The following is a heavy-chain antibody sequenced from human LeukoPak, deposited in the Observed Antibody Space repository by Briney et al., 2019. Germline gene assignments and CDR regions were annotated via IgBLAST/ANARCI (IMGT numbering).Heavy chain of an antibody. Sequence: VGSLRLSCSASGFTFSIYAMHSGPQSPGTGLQYVSVISGNGVGTSYADSVQGRFTISRDNSKNTVYLQMSSLRAEDTAVYYCVGDGRDGYNRYFHHWGQGTLVTVSS. V-gene: IGHV3-64D*06. J-gene: IGHJ1*01. D-gene: IGHD5-24*01. CDR2: ISGNGVGT. CDR3: VGDGRDGYNRYFHH. CDR1: GFTFSIYA.